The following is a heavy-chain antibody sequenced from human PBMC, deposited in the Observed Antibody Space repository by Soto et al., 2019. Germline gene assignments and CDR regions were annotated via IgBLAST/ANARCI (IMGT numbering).Heavy chain of an antibody. CDR2: IHSGST. J-gene: IGHJ4*02. CDR1: GGSISSDY. Sequence: SETLSLTCTVSGGSISSDYWNWIRQPPGKGLEWIGYIHSGSTTYSASLRSRVTISVDTSKNQFSLKLSSVTAADTAVYFCARHDGSRSTDYWGQRTLVTVSS. V-gene: IGHV4-59*08. CDR3: ARHDGSRSTDY. D-gene: IGHD3-10*01.